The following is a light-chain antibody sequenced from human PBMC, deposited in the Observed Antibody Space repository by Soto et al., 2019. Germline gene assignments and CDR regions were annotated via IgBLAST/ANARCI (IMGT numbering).Light chain of an antibody. J-gene: IGKJ5*01. CDR2: GAS. CDR1: QSISNN. Sequence: EIVMTQSPATLSVSPGERATLSCRASQSISNNLAWYQQKPGQAPRLLIYGASTRATGIPARFSGSGSGTEFTLTISSLQSEDFAVYYCQKYNNWPITFGQGTRLEIK. V-gene: IGKV3D-15*01. CDR3: QKYNNWPIT.